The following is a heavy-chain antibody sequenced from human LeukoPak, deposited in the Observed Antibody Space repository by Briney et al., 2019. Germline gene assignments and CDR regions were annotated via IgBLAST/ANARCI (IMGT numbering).Heavy chain of an antibody. V-gene: IGHV4-59*01. CDR2: ISYSGST. D-gene: IGHD3-9*01. CDR3: ASDILTGSGSGY. Sequence: PSETLSLTCSVSGGSISGYYWTWIRQPRGKGLEWLGYISYSGSTNYNPSLKSRVTMSVDTSKNQFSLKLTSVTAADTAVYYCASDILTGSGSGYWGQGTLVTVSS. CDR1: GGSISGYY. J-gene: IGHJ4*02.